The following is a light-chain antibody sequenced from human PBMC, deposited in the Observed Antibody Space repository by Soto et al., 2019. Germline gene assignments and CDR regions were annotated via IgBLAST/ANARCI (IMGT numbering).Light chain of an antibody. V-gene: IGKV3-15*01. CDR1: QSVSSY. J-gene: IGKJ4*01. CDR2: GAS. CDR3: QQYNNWPPELT. Sequence: EIVMTQSPSTLSVSPGERATLSCRASQSVSSYLAWYQQKPGQAPRLLIYGASTRATGIPARFSGSGSGTEFTLTISSLQSEDFAVYYCQQYNNWPPELTFGGGTKVDIK.